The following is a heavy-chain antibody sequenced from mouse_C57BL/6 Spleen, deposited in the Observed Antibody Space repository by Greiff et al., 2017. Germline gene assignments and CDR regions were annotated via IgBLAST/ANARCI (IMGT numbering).Heavy chain of an antibody. V-gene: IGHV1-5*01. CDR3: AREGSVDY. CDR2: IYPGNSDT. J-gene: IGHJ2*01. CDR1: GYTFTSYW. Sequence: EVKLVESGTVLARPGASVKLSCKTSGYTFTSYWMHWVKQRPGQGLEWIGAIYPGNSDTSYNQTFKGKAKLTAVNSASTAYMELSSLTNEDSAVYYCAREGSVDYWGQGTTLTVSS.